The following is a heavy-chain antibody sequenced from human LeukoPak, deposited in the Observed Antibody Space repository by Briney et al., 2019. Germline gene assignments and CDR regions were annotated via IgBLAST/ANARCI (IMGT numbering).Heavy chain of an antibody. V-gene: IGHV3-23*01. Sequence: PGGSLRLSCAASGFTFSSYAMSWVRQAPGKGLEWVSTISGSGGGTYYADSVKGRFTISRDNSKNTLYLQMNSLRAEDTAVYYCAKDQYGEQVDDAFDIWGQGTMVTVSS. J-gene: IGHJ3*02. CDR3: AKDQYGEQVDDAFDI. CDR2: ISGSGGGT. D-gene: IGHD4-17*01. CDR1: GFTFSSYA.